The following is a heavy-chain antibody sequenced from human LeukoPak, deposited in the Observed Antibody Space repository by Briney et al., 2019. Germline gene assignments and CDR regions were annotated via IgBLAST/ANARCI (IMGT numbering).Heavy chain of an antibody. D-gene: IGHD3-22*01. J-gene: IGHJ4*02. CDR2: ISGSGGST. V-gene: IGHV3-23*01. CDR3: AKDSGYDSSGYYYGLFDY. CDR1: GFTFSSYA. Sequence: GGSLRLSCAASGFTFSSYAMSWVRQAPGKGLEWVSAISGSGGSTYYADSVKGRFTISRDNSKNTLYLQMNSLRAEDTAVYYCAKDSGYDSSGYYYGLFDYWGQGTLVTVSS.